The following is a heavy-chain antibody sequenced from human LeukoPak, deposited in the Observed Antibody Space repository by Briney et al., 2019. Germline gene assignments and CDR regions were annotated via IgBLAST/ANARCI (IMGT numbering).Heavy chain of an antibody. CDR1: GFMFSRYW. CDR3: ARHVVLGRFVKYFDL. CDR2: IRQDGATK. Sequence: PGGSLRLSCAASGFMFSRYWMSXXRQAPGKXXXXXXXIRQDGATKYYVDSVRGRFTISRDNDQKSLYLQMNNLRADDMALYFCARHVVLGRFVKYFDLWGRGSLVTVSS. V-gene: IGHV3-7*04. J-gene: IGHJ2*01. D-gene: IGHD3-10*02.